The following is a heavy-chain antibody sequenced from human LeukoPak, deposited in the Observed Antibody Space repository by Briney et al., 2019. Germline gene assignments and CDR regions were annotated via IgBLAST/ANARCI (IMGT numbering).Heavy chain of an antibody. CDR3: ARGSPDIVVVVAAENWFDP. CDR2: INPNSGGT. J-gene: IGHJ5*02. Sequence: GASVKVSCKASGYTFTSYYMHWVRQAPGQGLEWMGWINPNSGGTNYAQKFQGRVTMTRDTSISTAYMELSRLRSDDTAVYYCARGSPDIVVVVAAENWFDPWGQGTLVTVSS. D-gene: IGHD2-15*01. CDR1: GYTFTSYY. V-gene: IGHV1-2*02.